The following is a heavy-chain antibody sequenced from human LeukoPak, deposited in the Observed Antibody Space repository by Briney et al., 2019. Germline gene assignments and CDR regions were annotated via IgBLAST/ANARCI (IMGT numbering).Heavy chain of an antibody. CDR3: ASGRFHVFDY. Sequence: PGGSLRLSCAASGFTFSSYAMHWVRQAPGKGLEYVSAISSNGGSTYYANSVKGRFTISRDNSKNTLYLQMGSLRAEDMAVYYCASGRFHVFDYWGQGTLVTVSS. CDR1: GFTFSSYA. V-gene: IGHV3-64*01. CDR2: ISSNGGST. J-gene: IGHJ4*02. D-gene: IGHD1-26*01.